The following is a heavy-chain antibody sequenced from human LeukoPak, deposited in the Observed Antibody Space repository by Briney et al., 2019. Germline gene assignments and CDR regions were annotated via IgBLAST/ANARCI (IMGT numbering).Heavy chain of an antibody. V-gene: IGHV3-30-3*01. J-gene: IGHJ4*02. CDR2: ISYDGSNK. Sequence: GGSLRLSCAASGFTFSTYWMNWVRQAPGKGLEWVAVISYDGSNKYYADSVKGRFTVSRDNSKNTLSLQMNSLRAEDTAVCYCARLPRGGSYLDYWGQGTLVTVSS. CDR1: GFTFSTYW. CDR3: ARLPRGGSYLDY. D-gene: IGHD1-26*01.